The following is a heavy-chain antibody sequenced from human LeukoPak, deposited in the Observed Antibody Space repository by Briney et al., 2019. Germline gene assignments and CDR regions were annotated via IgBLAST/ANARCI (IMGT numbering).Heavy chain of an antibody. D-gene: IGHD2/OR15-2a*01. V-gene: IGHV3-23*01. Sequence: GGSLRVPCANSGVTCNGFAMSWRRRTQEKRLEWVSGISGSGDNTLYAASVKGRFTISRDNSKNTLYLEMNSLRAEDTAIYYCAKMKGHPLQKYYMDVWGQGTTVTVSS. CDR3: AKMKGHPLQKYYMDV. CDR1: GVTCNGFA. J-gene: IGHJ6*01. CDR2: ISGSGDNT.